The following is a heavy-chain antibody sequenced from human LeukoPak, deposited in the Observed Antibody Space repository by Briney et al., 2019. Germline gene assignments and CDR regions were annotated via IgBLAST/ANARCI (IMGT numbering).Heavy chain of an antibody. D-gene: IGHD3-3*01. Sequence: PSETLSLTCTVSGGSISSSSYYWGWIRQPPGKGLEWIGSIYYSGSTYYNPSLKSRVTISVDTSKNQFSLKLSSVTAADTAVYYCARRITIFGVAPVRDYWGQGTLVTVSS. V-gene: IGHV4-39*07. J-gene: IGHJ4*02. CDR3: ARRITIFGVAPVRDY. CDR2: IYYSGST. CDR1: GGSISSSSYY.